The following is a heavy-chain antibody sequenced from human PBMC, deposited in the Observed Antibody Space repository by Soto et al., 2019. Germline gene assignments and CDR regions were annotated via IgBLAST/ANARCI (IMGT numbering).Heavy chain of an antibody. CDR3: ARGSHLLLRYFDLLPIDY. J-gene: IGHJ4*02. D-gene: IGHD3-9*01. V-gene: IGHV4-34*01. Sequence: SETLSLTCAVYGGSFSGYYWSWIRQPPGKGLEWIGEINHSGSTNYNPSLKSRVTISVDTSKNQFSLKLSSVTAADTAVYYCARGSHLLLRYFDLLPIDYWGQGTLVTVSS. CDR1: GGSFSGYY. CDR2: INHSGST.